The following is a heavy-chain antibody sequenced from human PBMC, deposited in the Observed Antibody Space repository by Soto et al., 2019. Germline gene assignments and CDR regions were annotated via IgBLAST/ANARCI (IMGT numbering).Heavy chain of an antibody. Sequence: EVQLVESGGGLVQPGGTLRVSCAASGFTFSRYYMNWVRQAPGRGLQWVASISTGNTYIYYADSVKGRFTIYRDNAKNLLYLHMNSLRAEDTAVYFCARDGDPYYFDYWGQGTLVTVSA. CDR3: ARDGDPYYFDY. CDR2: ISTGNTYI. V-gene: IGHV3-21*01. CDR1: GFTFSRYY. D-gene: IGHD2-21*02. J-gene: IGHJ4*02.